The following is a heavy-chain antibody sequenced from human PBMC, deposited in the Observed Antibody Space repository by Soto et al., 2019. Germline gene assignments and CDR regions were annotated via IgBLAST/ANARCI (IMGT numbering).Heavy chain of an antibody. J-gene: IGHJ6*02. CDR3: ARSQGSSTSLEIYYYYYYGMDV. CDR2: IIPIPGTA. CDR1: GGTFGSYA. V-gene: IGHV1-69*01. D-gene: IGHD2-2*01. Sequence: QVQLVQCGAEVKKPGSSVKVSCKASGGTFGSYAISWVRQAPGQGLEWMGGIIPIPGTANYAQKFQGRVTIAADESTSTAYMELSSARSEDTAVYYCARSQGSSTSLEIYYYYYYGMDVWGQGTTVTVSS.